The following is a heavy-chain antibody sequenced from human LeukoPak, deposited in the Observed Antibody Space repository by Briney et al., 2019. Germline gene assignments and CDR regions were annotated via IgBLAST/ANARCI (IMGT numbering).Heavy chain of an antibody. CDR1: GGSISSYY. J-gene: IGHJ4*02. CDR2: IYYSGST. CDR3: ARDSSMITFGGVIDSYFDY. Sequence: SETLSLTCTVSGGSISSYYWSWIRQPPGKGLEWIGYIYYSGSTNYNPSLKSRVTISVDTTNNKFSLKLSSVTAADTAVYYCARDSSMITFGGVIDSYFDYWGQGTLVTVSS. V-gene: IGHV4-59*01. D-gene: IGHD3-16*02.